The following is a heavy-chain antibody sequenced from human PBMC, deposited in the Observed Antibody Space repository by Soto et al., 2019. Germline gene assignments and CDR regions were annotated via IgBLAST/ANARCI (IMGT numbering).Heavy chain of an antibody. CDR2: ISYDGTNK. Sequence: QVQLVESGGGVVQPGTSLRLSCAASGFTFSAYGMHWVRQAPGKGLEWVAVISYDGTNKNSGDSVKGRFSIYRDNFKNTVYLQMNSLRAEDTAVYYCAKDVQSVGATVDYWGQGTMGTVS. CDR1: GFTFSAYG. J-gene: IGHJ4*02. CDR3: AKDVQSVGATVDY. D-gene: IGHD1-26*01. V-gene: IGHV3-30*18.